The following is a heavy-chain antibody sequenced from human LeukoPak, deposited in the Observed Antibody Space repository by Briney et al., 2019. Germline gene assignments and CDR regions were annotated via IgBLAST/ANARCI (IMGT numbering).Heavy chain of an antibody. CDR2: IYYSGNT. Sequence: SETLSLTCTVSGGSISSYYWSWIRQPPGKGLEWIGYIYYSGNTNYNPSLKSRVTLSVDTSKTQFYLSLSSVTAADTAVYYCAREDSGSYYNFYYFYMDVWGKGITVTISS. D-gene: IGHD3-10*01. CDR3: AREDSGSYYNFYYFYMDV. J-gene: IGHJ6*03. V-gene: IGHV4-59*12. CDR1: GGSISSYY.